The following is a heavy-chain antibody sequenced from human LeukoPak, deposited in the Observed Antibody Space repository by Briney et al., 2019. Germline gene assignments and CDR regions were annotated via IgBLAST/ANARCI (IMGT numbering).Heavy chain of an antibody. CDR3: AKDVASSSGFDS. V-gene: IGHV4-59*01. CDR2: VYHSGNT. CDR1: GGSITSYY. D-gene: IGHD6-13*01. J-gene: IGHJ4*02. Sequence: SETLSLTCTVSGGSITSYYLNWIRQPPGKGLEWIGYVYHSGNTNYNPSLKSRVTISVDTSKNQFSLNLRSVSAADTAVYYCAKDVASSSGFDSWGQGTLVTVSS.